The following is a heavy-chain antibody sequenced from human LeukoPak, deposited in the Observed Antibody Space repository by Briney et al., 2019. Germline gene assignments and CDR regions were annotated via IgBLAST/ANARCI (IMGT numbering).Heavy chain of an antibody. Sequence: GASVKVSCKASGGTFSSYAISWVRQAPGQGLEWMGGIIPIFGTANYAQKFQGRVTITADESTSTAYMELSSLRSEDTAVYYCAREDYYGSGSYWPWGQGTLATVSS. V-gene: IGHV1-69*13. CDR2: IIPIFGTA. CDR3: AREDYYGSGSYWP. CDR1: GGTFSSYA. D-gene: IGHD3-10*01. J-gene: IGHJ5*02.